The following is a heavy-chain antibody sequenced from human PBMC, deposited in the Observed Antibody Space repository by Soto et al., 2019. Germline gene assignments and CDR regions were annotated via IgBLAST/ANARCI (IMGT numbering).Heavy chain of an antibody. Sequence: SETLSLTCAVSGGPINSGGYSWSWIRQPPGKGLEWIGYIYHSGSTYYNPSLKSRVTISVDRSKNQFSLKLSSVTAADTAVYYCASLYSGYGFGYWGQGTLVTVSS. CDR2: IYHSGST. CDR1: GGPINSGGYS. J-gene: IGHJ4*02. V-gene: IGHV4-30-2*01. CDR3: ASLYSGYGFGY. D-gene: IGHD5-12*01.